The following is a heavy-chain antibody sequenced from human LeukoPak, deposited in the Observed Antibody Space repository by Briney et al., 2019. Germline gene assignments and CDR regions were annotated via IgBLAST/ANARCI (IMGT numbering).Heavy chain of an antibody. D-gene: IGHD6-25*01. CDR3: ARQFATAAADTRGYFDY. Sequence: ASETLSLTCTVSGGSISSSSDYWGWIRQAPGKGLEWIGSFFVSGSTHYNPSLRSRATLFADTSKNQFSLKLTSMTAADAATYFCARQFATAAADTRGYFDYWGQGTVVAVSS. CDR2: FFVSGST. CDR1: GGSISSSSDY. V-gene: IGHV4-39*01. J-gene: IGHJ4*02.